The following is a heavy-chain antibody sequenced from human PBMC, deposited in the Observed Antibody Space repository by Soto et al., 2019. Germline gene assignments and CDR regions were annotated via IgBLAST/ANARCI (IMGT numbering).Heavy chain of an antibody. J-gene: IGHJ6*02. CDR2: IIPIFGTT. CDR1: GSSFSRYA. D-gene: IGHD6-6*01. V-gene: IGHV1-69*06. Sequence: QVQLVQSGAELRKPGSSLQVSCRASGSSFSRYAISWVRQAPGQGLEWMGGIIPIFGTTQYAQKFQGRVTINADKSTGAVYLEVSHLKSDDTAVYFCARDSSLALRYFYGMDVWGQGTTVTVAS. CDR3: ARDSSLALRYFYGMDV.